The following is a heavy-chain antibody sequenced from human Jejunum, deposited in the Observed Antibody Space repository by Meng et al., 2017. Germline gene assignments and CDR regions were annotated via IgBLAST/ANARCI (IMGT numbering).Heavy chain of an antibody. CDR1: GFTFENYK. D-gene: IGHD1-1*01. J-gene: IGHJ6*02. Sequence: GESLKISCAASGFTFENYKMIWVRQAPGKGLEWISFISNSGGSIYYADSVKGRFTISRDNAKRSLYLLMSCLRAEDTAVYYCASPTCTTPSCFRDDHYYGMDVWGQGTTVTVSS. CDR2: ISNSGGSI. V-gene: IGHV3-48*03. CDR3: ASPTCTTPSCFRDDHYYGMDV.